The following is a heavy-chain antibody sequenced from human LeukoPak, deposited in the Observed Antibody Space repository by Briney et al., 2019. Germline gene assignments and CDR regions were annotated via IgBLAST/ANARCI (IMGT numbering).Heavy chain of an antibody. CDR2: TSSDLNVK. D-gene: IGHD1-26*01. Sequence: GGSLGLSCAASGFTFRNYVIHWVRQAPGKGLEWVAVTSSDLNVKLYADSVKGRFTISRDNAKNSLYLQMNSLRDEDTAVYYCASSGSYRFDYWGQGTLVTVSS. J-gene: IGHJ4*02. V-gene: IGHV3-30-3*01. CDR3: ASSGSYRFDY. CDR1: GFTFRNYV.